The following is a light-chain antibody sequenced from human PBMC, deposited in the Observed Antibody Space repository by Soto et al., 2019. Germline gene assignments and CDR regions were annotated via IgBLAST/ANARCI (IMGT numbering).Light chain of an antibody. J-gene: IGKJ4*01. Sequence: DIVMTQSPLSLPVTPGEPASISCRSSQSLLHSNGYKDLDWYLQKPGQSPQLLIYLGSNRASEVPDGFSGSGSGTDFTLKISRVEAEDVGVYYCMQALQTPLTFGGGTKVEIK. CDR1: QSLLHSNGYKD. V-gene: IGKV2-28*01. CDR2: LGS. CDR3: MQALQTPLT.